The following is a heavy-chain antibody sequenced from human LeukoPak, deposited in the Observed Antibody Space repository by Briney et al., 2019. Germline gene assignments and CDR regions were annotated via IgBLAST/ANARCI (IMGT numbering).Heavy chain of an antibody. V-gene: IGHV1-8*03. D-gene: IGHD2-2*01. CDR3: ARAIRYQLLSDY. CDR2: MNPNSANT. CDR1: GYTFSTYD. J-gene: IGHJ4*02. Sequence: ASVKVSCKTSGYTFSTYDINWLRQAAGQGLEWVGWMNPNSANTGFAQKFQGRAAITRDTSTATAYLELSSLTSEDTAVYYCARAIRYQLLSDYWGQGILVTVSS.